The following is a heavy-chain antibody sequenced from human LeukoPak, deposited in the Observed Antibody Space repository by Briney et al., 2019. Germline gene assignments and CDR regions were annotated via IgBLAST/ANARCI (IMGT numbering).Heavy chain of an antibody. V-gene: IGHV5-51*01. CDR3: ARQDLGYAFDI. J-gene: IGHJ3*02. CDR1: GYIFPSYL. Sequence: GESPKTPCRGSGYIFPSYLIGWVRPIPGKGVEGMGIIYPGDSDTRYSPSFQAQVTISADKSISTAYLQWSSLKPSDTAMYYCARQDLGYAFDIWGQGTMVTVSS. CDR2: IYPGDSDT.